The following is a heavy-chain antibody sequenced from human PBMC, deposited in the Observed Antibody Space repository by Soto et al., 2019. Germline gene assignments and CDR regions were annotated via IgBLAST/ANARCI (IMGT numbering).Heavy chain of an antibody. CDR2: IYYSGST. CDR3: ASGADGGNSGVIDY. CDR1: GGSISSGVYY. J-gene: IGHJ4*02. Sequence: SETLSLTCTVSGGSISSGVYYWSWIRQHPGKGLEWIGYIYYSGSTYYNPSLKSRVTISVDTSKNQFSLKLSSVTAADTAVYYCASGADGGNSGVIDYWGQGTLVTVSS. V-gene: IGHV4-31*03. D-gene: IGHD2-21*02.